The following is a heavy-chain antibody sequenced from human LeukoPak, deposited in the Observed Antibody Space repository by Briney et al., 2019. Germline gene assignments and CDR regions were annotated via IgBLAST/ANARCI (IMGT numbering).Heavy chain of an antibody. V-gene: IGHV4-38-2*01. CDR3: ARHAPGIVLMVYAAGRYFDY. D-gene: IGHD2-8*01. CDR1: GYSISSGYY. J-gene: IGHJ4*02. Sequence: SETLSLTCAVSGYSISSGYYWGWIRQPPGKGLEWIGSIYHSGSTYYNPSLKSRVTISVDTSKNQFSLKLSSVTAADTAVYYCARHAPGIVLMVYAAGRYFDYRGQGTLVTVSS. CDR2: IYHSGST.